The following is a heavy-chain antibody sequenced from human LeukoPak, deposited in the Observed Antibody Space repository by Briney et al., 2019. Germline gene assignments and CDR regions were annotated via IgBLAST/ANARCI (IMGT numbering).Heavy chain of an antibody. J-gene: IGHJ4*02. CDR2: ISGSGGST. D-gene: IGHD1-26*01. CDR1: GFTFSSYA. V-gene: IGHV3-23*01. Sequence: GGSLRLSCAVSGFTFSSYAMSWVRQAPGKGLEWVSVISGSGGSTYYSDSVKGRFTISRNNSKNTLYLQMNSLRAEDTAVYYCGSSAPRIVGASKGLNDGGQGTLVTVSS. CDR3: GSSAPRIVGASKGLND.